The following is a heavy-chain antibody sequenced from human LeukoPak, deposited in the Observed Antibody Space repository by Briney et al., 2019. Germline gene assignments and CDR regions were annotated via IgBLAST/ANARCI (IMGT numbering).Heavy chain of an antibody. D-gene: IGHD3-22*01. Sequence: PGGSLRLSCAASGFTFDDYAMHWVRQAPGKGLEWVSLITWDGGSTYYADSVKGRFTISRDNSKNTLYLQMNSLRAEDTAVYYCAKGDVTMIVEYFDYWGQGTLVTVSS. CDR1: GFTFDDYA. V-gene: IGHV3-43D*03. CDR3: AKGDVTMIVEYFDY. CDR2: ITWDGGST. J-gene: IGHJ4*02.